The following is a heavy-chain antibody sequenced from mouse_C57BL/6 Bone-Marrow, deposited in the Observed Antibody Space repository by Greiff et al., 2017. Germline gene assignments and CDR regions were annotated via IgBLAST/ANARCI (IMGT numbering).Heavy chain of an antibody. CDR3: AFYDYDGRYFDV. CDR2: IDPANGNT. Sequence: EVQLQQSVAELVRPGASVKLSCTASGFNIKNTYMHWVKQRPEQGLEWIGRIDPANGNTKYAPKFQGKATITADTSSTTAYLQLSSLTAEDTAIYYCAFYDYDGRYFDVWGTGTTVTVSS. D-gene: IGHD2-4*01. CDR1: GFNIKNTY. V-gene: IGHV14-3*01. J-gene: IGHJ1*03.